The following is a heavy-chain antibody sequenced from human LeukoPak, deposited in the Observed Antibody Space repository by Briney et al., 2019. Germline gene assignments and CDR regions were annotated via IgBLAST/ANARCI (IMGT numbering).Heavy chain of an antibody. CDR1: RYNFNNYG. D-gene: IGHD1-26*01. CDR3: ARGSYPYSHGMDV. V-gene: IGHV1-18*01. CDR2: ISAKTGNT. Sequence: ASVKVSCKASRYNFNNYGVSWVRQAPGQGLEWMGWISAKTGNTNYAQKVQGRVTMTTDTSTTTAYMELRSLGSDDTAVYYCARGSYPYSHGMDVWGQGTTVTVSS. J-gene: IGHJ6*02.